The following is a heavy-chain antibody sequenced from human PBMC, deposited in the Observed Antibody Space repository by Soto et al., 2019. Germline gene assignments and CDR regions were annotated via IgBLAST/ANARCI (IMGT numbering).Heavy chain of an antibody. D-gene: IGHD2-15*01. Sequence: EVQLVESGGGLVQPGGSLRLSCAASGFTVSSNYMSWVRQAPGKGLEWVSVIYSGGSTYYADSVKGRFTIPRDNSKNTLYLQMNGLRAEDTAVYYCAREGYCSGGSCYRHRDDAFDIWGQGTMVTVSS. CDR1: GFTVSSNY. V-gene: IGHV3-66*01. CDR2: IYSGGST. J-gene: IGHJ3*02. CDR3: AREGYCSGGSCYRHRDDAFDI.